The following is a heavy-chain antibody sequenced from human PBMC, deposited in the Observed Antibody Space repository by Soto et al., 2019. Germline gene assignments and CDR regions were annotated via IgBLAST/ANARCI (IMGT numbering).Heavy chain of an antibody. CDR2: ISAYNGNT. CDR3: ARRLLEWLLYRNVTTPKVSYYFDY. CDR1: GYTFTSYG. Sequence: ASVKVSCKASGYTFTSYGISWVRQALGQGLEWMGWISAYNGNTNYAQKLQGRVTMTTDTSTSTAYMELRSLRSDDTAVYYCARRLLEWLLYRNVTTPKVSYYFDYWGRG. J-gene: IGHJ4*02. D-gene: IGHD3-3*01. V-gene: IGHV1-18*01.